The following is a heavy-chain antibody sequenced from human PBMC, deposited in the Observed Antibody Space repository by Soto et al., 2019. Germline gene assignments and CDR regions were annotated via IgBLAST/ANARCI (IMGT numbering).Heavy chain of an antibody. CDR3: ANGGTAYYYYYGMDV. V-gene: IGHV3-30*18. CDR2: ISYDGSNK. Sequence: GGSLRLSCAASGFTFSSYGMHWVRQAPGKGLEWVAVISYDGSNKYYADSVKGRFTISRDNSKNTLYLQMNSLRAEDTAVYYCANGGTAYYYYYGMDVWGQGTTVTVSS. CDR1: GFTFSSYG. D-gene: IGHD2-8*02. J-gene: IGHJ6*02.